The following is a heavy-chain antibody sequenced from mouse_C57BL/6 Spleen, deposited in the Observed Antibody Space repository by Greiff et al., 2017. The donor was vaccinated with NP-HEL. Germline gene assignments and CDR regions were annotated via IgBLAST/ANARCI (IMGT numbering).Heavy chain of an antibody. CDR2: IRLKSDNYAT. CDR1: GFTFSNYW. Sequence: EVMLVESGGGLVQPGGSMKLSCVASGFTFSNYWMNWVRQSPEKGLEWVAQIRLKSDNYATHYAESVKGRFTISRDDSKSSVYLQMNNLRAEDTGIYYCTGGGAYSWAWFAYWGQGTLVTVSA. V-gene: IGHV6-3*01. J-gene: IGHJ3*01. D-gene: IGHD2-10*01. CDR3: TGGGAYSWAWFAY.